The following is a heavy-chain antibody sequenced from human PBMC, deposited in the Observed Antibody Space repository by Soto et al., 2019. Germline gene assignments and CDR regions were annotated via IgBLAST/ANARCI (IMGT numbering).Heavy chain of an antibody. Sequence: QVQLVESGGGVVQPGRSLRLSCAASGFTFSSYGMHWVRQAPGKGLEWVAVIWYDGSNKYYAESVKGRFTISRDNSKNTLYLQMNGLRAEDTAVYYCARDKEPYYYGSGSIGPWGQGTLVIVSS. D-gene: IGHD3-10*01. CDR1: GFTFSSYG. CDR3: ARDKEPYYYGSGSIGP. J-gene: IGHJ5*02. V-gene: IGHV3-33*01. CDR2: IWYDGSNK.